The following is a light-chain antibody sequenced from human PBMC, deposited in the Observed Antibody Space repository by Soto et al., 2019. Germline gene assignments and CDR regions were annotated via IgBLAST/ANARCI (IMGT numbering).Light chain of an antibody. Sequence: DIQMTQSPSTLSASVGDRVTITCRASQSISSWLAWYQQKPGKAPKLLIYDAFSLESGVPSRFSGSGSGTEFTLTISSLQTDDFATYDCQQYNSYPLSFGGGTKVEIK. CDR3: QQYNSYPLS. J-gene: IGKJ4*01. CDR1: QSISSW. CDR2: DAF. V-gene: IGKV1-5*01.